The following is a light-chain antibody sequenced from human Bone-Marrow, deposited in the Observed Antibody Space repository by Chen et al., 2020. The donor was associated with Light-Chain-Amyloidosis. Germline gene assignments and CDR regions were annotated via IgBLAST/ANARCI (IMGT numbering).Light chain of an antibody. CDR3: QSADSSGTYEVI. CDR1: DLPTKY. V-gene: IGLV3-25*03. CDR2: RDT. Sequence: SYELTQPPSVSVSPGQTARITCSGDDLPTKYAYWYQQKPGPAPMLVIHRDTERPSGISARFSGSSAGTTATLTISGVQAEDEADDHCQSADSSGTYEVIFGGGTKLTVL. J-gene: IGLJ2*01.